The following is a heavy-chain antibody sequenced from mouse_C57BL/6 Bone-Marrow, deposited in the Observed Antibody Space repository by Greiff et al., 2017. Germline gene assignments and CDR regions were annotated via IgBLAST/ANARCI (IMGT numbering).Heavy chain of an antibody. CDR1: EYEFPSHD. CDR2: INSDGGST. Sequence: EVKVVESGGGLVQPGESLKLSCESNEYEFPSHDMSWVRKTPEKRLELVAAINSDGGSTYYPDTMERRFIISRDNTKKTLYLKRSSLGSEDTDLYYCARHGNYGGAMDYWGQGTSVTVSS. J-gene: IGHJ4*01. CDR3: ARHGNYGGAMDY. V-gene: IGHV5-2*01. D-gene: IGHD2-1*01.